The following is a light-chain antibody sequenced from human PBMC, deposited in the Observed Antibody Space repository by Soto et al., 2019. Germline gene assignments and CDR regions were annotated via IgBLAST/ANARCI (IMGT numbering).Light chain of an antibody. J-gene: IGKJ1*01. CDR3: QQYTNTNNTWM. V-gene: IGKV1-5*01. CDR1: QTISTW. CDR2: DAS. Sequence: DIHVTQSPPTLSASVGYIFTITCRASQTISTWMAWYQQKPGKAPKLLVYDASTLQSGVASRLSGSGSGKEFTLIISGLQTDDSATYYCQQYTNTNNTWMFGQGTKVDIK.